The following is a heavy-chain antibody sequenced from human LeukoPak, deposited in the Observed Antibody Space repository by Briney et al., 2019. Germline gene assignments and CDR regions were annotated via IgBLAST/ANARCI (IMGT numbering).Heavy chain of an antibody. V-gene: IGHV1-46*01. D-gene: IGHD3-22*01. CDR3: ARGGLTHYYDSSGYSGWFDP. CDR1: GYTFTGYY. Sequence: ASVKVSCKASGYTFTGYYMHWVRQAPGQGLEWMGWINPNSGSTSYAQKFQGRVTMTRDTSTSTVYMELSSLRSEDTAVYYCARGGLTHYYDSSGYSGWFDPWGQGTLVTVSS. CDR2: INPNSGST. J-gene: IGHJ5*02.